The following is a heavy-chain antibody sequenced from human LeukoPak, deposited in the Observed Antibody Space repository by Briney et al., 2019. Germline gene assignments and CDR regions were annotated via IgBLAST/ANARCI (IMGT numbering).Heavy chain of an antibody. V-gene: IGHV3-21*04. D-gene: IGHD3-22*01. Sequence: GGSLRLSCAASGFTFSSYSMNWVRQAPGKGLEWVSSISSSSSYIYYADSVKGRFTISRDNAKNSLYLQMNSLRAGDTAVYYCARGDTFYYDSSGYHYWGQGTLVTVSS. CDR2: ISSSSSYI. J-gene: IGHJ4*02. CDR1: GFTFSSYS. CDR3: ARGDTFYYDSSGYHY.